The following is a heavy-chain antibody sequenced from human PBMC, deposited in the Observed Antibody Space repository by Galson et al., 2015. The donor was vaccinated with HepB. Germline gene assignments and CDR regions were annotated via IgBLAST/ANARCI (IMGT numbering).Heavy chain of an antibody. V-gene: IGHV3-23*01. CDR3: AKEIYMGGPLFDC. Sequence: SLRLSCAASGFTFSSYAMSWVRQAPGKGLEWVSVISGRGDNTYYADSVKGRFTISRDNSRNTLFLQMNSLRAEDTAVYYCAKEIYMGGPLFDCWGQGTLVTVSS. J-gene: IGHJ4*02. D-gene: IGHD1-26*01. CDR2: ISGRGDNT. CDR1: GFTFSSYA.